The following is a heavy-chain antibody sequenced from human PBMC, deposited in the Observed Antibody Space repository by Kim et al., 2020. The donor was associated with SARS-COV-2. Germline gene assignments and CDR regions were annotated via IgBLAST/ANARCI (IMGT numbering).Heavy chain of an antibody. D-gene: IGHD3-10*01. CDR3: ARARSSMVRDPRLYYYYYYGMDV. V-gene: IGHV7-4-1*02. J-gene: IGHJ6*02. CDR1: GYTFTSYA. CDR2: INTNTGNP. Sequence: ASVKVSCKASGYTFTSYAMNWVRQAPGQGLEWMGWINTNTGNPTYAQGFTGRFVFSLDTSVSTAYLQISSLKAEDTAVYYCARARSSMVRDPRLYYYYYYGMDVWGQGTTVTVSS.